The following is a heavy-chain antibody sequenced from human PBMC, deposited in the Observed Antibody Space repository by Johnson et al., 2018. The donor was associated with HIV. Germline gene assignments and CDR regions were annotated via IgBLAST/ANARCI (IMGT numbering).Heavy chain of an antibody. Sequence: VQLVESGGGLVQPGRSLRLSCAASGFTFDDYAMHWVRQAPGKGLEWVSGISGSGGSTYYADSVKGQFTISRDNSKNTLFLQMNNLRGEDTAVYYCAKSNHHLPFDIGGQGTMVTVSS. CDR3: AKSNHHLPFDI. CDR1: GFTFDDYA. V-gene: IGHV3-23*04. CDR2: ISGSGGST. J-gene: IGHJ3*02.